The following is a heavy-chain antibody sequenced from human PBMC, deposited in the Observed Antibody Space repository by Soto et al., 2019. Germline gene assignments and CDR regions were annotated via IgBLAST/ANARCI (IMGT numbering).Heavy chain of an antibody. Sequence: GSLRLSCAGSGFTFSSYWMSWVRQAPGKGLEWVANIKQDGSEKYYVDSVRGRFTISRDNAKNSLYLQMSGLRAEDAAVFYCERGTICTGYQLFDYWGQGTLVTVSS. J-gene: IGHJ4*02. D-gene: IGHD3-9*01. CDR1: GFTFSSYW. CDR2: IKQDGSEK. CDR3: ERGTICTGYQLFDY. V-gene: IGHV3-7*01.